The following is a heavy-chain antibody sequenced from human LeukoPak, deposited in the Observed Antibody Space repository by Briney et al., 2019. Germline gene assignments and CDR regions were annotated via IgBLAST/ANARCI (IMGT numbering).Heavy chain of an antibody. V-gene: IGHV1-46*01. D-gene: IGHD2-2*02. CDR1: GYTFTSHY. J-gene: IGHJ4*02. CDR2: INPSSGST. CDR3: ARDPYTRSLFDY. Sequence: ASVKVSCKASGYTFTSHYMHWVRQAPGQGLEWMGIINPSSGSTTYAQKFQGRVTMTRDTSTSTVYMDLGSLRSEDTAIYYCARDPYTRSLFDYWGQGTLVTVSS.